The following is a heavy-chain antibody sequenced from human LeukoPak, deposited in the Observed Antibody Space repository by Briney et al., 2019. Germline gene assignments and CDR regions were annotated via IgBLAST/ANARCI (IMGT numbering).Heavy chain of an antibody. V-gene: IGHV3-30-3*01. Sequence: GGSLRLSCAASGFTFSSYAMHWVRQAPGKGLGRVAVISYDGSNKYYADSVKGRFTISRDNSKNTLYLQMNSLRAEDTAVYYCARGTAILYYFDYWGQGTLVTVSS. CDR2: ISYDGSNK. CDR3: ARGTAILYYFDY. CDR1: GFTFSSYA. J-gene: IGHJ4*02.